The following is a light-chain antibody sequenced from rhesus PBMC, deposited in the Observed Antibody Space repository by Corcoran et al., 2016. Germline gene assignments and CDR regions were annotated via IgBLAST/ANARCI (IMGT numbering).Light chain of an antibody. Sequence: DIQMTQSPSSLSASVGDTVTITCRASQGISSYLAWYQQKPGKAPKALIDYASTLESGVPSRYSGSGSGTEFTLTINSLQPEDFATYYCQQYNSVPFTFDPGTKLDIK. CDR1: QGISSY. CDR2: YAS. V-gene: IGKV1-37*01. CDR3: QQYNSVPFT. J-gene: IGKJ3*01.